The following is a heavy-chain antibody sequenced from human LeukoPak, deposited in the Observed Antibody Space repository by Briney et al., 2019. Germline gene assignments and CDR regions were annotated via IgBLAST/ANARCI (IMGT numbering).Heavy chain of an antibody. V-gene: IGHV4-59*08. CDR1: GGSISSYY. Sequence: SETLSLTCTVSGGSISSYYWSWIRQPPGKGLEWIGYIYYSGSTNYNPSLKSRVTISVDTSKNQFSLKLSSVTAADTAGYYCARLLDYTGCGMDVWGQGTTVTVSS. CDR3: ARLLDYTGCGMDV. D-gene: IGHD4-11*01. J-gene: IGHJ6*02. CDR2: IYYSGST.